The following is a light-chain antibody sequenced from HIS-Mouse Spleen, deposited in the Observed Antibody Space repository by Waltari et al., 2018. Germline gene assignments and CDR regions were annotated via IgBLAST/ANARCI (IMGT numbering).Light chain of an antibody. Sequence: EIVLTQSPATLSLSPGERAPLPCRASQSVSSYLAWDQQKPGQAPRLLIYDASNRATGIPARFSGSGSGTDFTLTISSLEPEDFAVYYCQQRSNWPYTFGQGTKLEIK. V-gene: IGKV3-11*01. CDR3: QQRSNWPYT. CDR2: DAS. CDR1: QSVSSY. J-gene: IGKJ2*01.